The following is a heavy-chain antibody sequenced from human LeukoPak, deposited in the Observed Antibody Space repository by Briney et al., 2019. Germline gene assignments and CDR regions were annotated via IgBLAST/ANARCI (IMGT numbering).Heavy chain of an antibody. CDR3: ANQAGHGFYYFDY. J-gene: IGHJ4*02. D-gene: IGHD5-24*01. CDR1: GFTFSSYA. Sequence: GGSLRLSCAASGFTFSSYAMHWVRQAPGKGLEWVAVISYDGSNKYYADSVKGRFTISRDNSKNTLYLQMNSLRAEDTAVYYCANQAGHGFYYFDYWGQGTLVTVSS. CDR2: ISYDGSNK. V-gene: IGHV3-30-3*01.